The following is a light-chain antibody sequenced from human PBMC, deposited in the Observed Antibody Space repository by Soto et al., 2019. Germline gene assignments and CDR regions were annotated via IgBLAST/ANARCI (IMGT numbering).Light chain of an antibody. Sequence: QSALTQPRSVSGSPGQSVTLSCTGTSSDVGGYDYVSWYQQHPDKAPKLIIYDVSRRPSGVPDRFSGSKSDNTASLTISGLQAEDDADYYCCSYAGNSSVFGTGTKLTVL. J-gene: IGLJ1*01. CDR3: CSYAGNSSV. CDR2: DVS. CDR1: SSDVGGYDY. V-gene: IGLV2-11*01.